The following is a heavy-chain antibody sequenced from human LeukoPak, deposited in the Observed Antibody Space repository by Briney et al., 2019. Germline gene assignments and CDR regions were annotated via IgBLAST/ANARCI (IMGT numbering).Heavy chain of an antibody. J-gene: IGHJ4*02. CDR1: GYTFTGYY. D-gene: IGHD6-19*01. CDR3: ARDSIGAGTVDY. CDR2: INPNSGGT. V-gene: IGHV1-2*02. Sequence: ASVKVSCKASGYTFTGYYMHWVRQAPGQGLEWMGWINPNSGGTNYAQKFQGRVTMTRDTSISTAYMELSRLRSDDTAVYYCARDSIGAGTVDYWGQGTLVTVSS.